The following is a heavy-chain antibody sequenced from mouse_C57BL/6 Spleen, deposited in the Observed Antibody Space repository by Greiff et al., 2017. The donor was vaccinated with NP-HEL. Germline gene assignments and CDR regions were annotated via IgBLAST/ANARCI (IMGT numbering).Heavy chain of an antibody. Sequence: QVQLQQPGAELVRPGTSVKLSCKASGYTFTSYWMHWVKQRPGQGLEWIGVIDPSDSYTNYNQKFKGKATLTVDTSSSTAYMQLSSLTSEDSAVYYCARLYEGYYVGPWFAYWGQGTLVTVSA. J-gene: IGHJ3*01. CDR1: GYTFTSYW. CDR3: ARLYEGYYVGPWFAY. D-gene: IGHD2-3*01. CDR2: IDPSDSYT. V-gene: IGHV1-59*01.